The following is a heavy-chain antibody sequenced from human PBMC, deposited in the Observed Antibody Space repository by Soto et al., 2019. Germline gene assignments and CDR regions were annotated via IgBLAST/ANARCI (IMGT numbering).Heavy chain of an antibody. CDR1: GGTFSRYP. V-gene: IGHV1-69*01. Sequence: QVQLVQSGAEVKKPGSSVKVSCKASGGTFSRYPISWVRQAPGQGLEWMGGIIPISGTADYAPKFQGRVTITADESTGTGYMELRSLTSEDTAVYYCARERSVGYCSTTTCPRPFYYFGMGVWGQGTTVTVSS. CDR3: ARERSVGYCSTTTCPRPFYYFGMGV. D-gene: IGHD2-2*01. J-gene: IGHJ6*02. CDR2: IIPISGTA.